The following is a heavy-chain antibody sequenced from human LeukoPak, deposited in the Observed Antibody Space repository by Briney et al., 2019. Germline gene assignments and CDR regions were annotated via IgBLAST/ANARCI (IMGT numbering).Heavy chain of an antibody. CDR2: ISSSSSYI. J-gene: IGHJ4*02. CDR1: GFTFSSYS. D-gene: IGHD1-26*01. CDR3: ASLTDIEAGAVRY. V-gene: IGHV3-21*01. Sequence: GGSLRLSRAASGFTFSSYSMNWVRQAPGKGLEWVSSISSSSSYIYYADSVKGRFTISRDNAKNSLYLQMNSLRAEDTAVYYCASLTDIEAGAVRYWGQGTLVTVSS.